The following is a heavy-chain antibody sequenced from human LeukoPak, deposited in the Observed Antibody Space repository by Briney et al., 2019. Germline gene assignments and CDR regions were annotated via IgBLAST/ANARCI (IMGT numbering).Heavy chain of an antibody. D-gene: IGHD2-2*01. J-gene: IGHJ4*02. Sequence: GGSLRLSCAASGFTFDDYAMHWVRQAPGKGLEWVSGISWNSGSIGYADSVKGRFTISRDNAKNSLYLQMNSLRAEDTALYYCAKGYCSSTSCYPDYWGQGTLVTVSS. CDR2: ISWNSGSI. V-gene: IGHV3-9*01. CDR1: GFTFDDYA. CDR3: AKGYCSSTSCYPDY.